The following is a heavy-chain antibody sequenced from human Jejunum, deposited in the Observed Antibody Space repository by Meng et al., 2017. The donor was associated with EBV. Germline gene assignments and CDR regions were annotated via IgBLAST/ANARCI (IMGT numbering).Heavy chain of an antibody. D-gene: IGHD1-1*01. J-gene: IGHJ4*02. Sequence: QGHAQEAGPGLVKPSGTLSLTCTVSGGSVSSGTYYWTWIRQPPGKGLEWIGYIYNSGSTNYNPSLKSRVTISLDTSKNQFSLKLSSVTAADTAMYYCARNWNFWGQGTLVTVSS. V-gene: IGHV4-61*01. CDR1: GGSVSSGTYY. CDR2: IYNSGST. CDR3: ARNWNF.